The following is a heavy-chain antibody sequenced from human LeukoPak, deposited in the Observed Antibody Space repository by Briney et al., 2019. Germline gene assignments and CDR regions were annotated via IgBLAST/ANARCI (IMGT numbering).Heavy chain of an antibody. D-gene: IGHD3-10*01. Sequence: GGSLRLSCAAPGFTFSSYAMSWVRQAPGKGLEWVSAISGSGGSTYYAGSVKGRFTISRDDSKNTLYLQMNSLRAEDTAVYYCAGQGMVRGVKGTFDYWGQGTLVTVSS. CDR3: AGQGMVRGVKGTFDY. CDR1: GFTFSSYA. J-gene: IGHJ4*02. CDR2: ISGSGGST. V-gene: IGHV3-23*01.